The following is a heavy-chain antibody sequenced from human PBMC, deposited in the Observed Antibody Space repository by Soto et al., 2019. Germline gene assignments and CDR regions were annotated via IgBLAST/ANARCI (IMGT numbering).Heavy chain of an antibody. V-gene: IGHV3-66*01. CDR2: IHSGGST. D-gene: IGHD6-19*01. CDR1: GFTVSRNY. J-gene: IGHJ4*02. CDR3: ARESKDSSGWYDY. Sequence: EVQLVESGGGLVQPGGSLRLSCAASGFTVSRNYMGWVRQAPGKGLEWVSVIHSGGSTYYADSVKGRFTISRDNSKNTLYLQMNSLRAEDTAVYYCARESKDSSGWYDYWGQGTLVTVSS.